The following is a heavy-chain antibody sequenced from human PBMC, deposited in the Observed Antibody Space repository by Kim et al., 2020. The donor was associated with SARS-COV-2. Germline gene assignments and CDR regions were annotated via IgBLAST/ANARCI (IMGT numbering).Heavy chain of an antibody. V-gene: IGHV3-9*01. D-gene: IGHD6-19*01. CDR2: ICWNSGSI. Sequence: GGSLRLSCAASGFTFGDYAMHWVRQAPGKGLEWVSGICWNSGSIGYADSVKGRFTISRDNAKNSLYLQMNSLRAEDTALYYCAKDMTPLGKAVAGDYWGQKTLVTVSS. J-gene: IGHJ4*02. CDR3: AKDMTPLGKAVAGDY. CDR1: GFTFGDYA.